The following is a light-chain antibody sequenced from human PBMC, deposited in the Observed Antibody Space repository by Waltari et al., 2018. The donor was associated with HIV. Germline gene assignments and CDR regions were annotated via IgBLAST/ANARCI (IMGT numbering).Light chain of an antibody. CDR2: DDV. CDR3: QVWDMTSDHFV. Sequence: SYVLTQPTSVSVAPGQTARITCGGNNIGAKSVHWYRHRFGQAPALVVYDDVERPSGMSDRISGSNSGNTATLLITGAEVGDEAEYYCQVWDMTSDHFVFGPGTTVTVL. J-gene: IGLJ1*01. V-gene: IGLV3-21*02. CDR1: NIGAKS.